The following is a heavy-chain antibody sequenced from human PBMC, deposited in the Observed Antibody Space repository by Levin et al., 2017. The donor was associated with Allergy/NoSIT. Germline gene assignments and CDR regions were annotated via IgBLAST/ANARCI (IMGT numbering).Heavy chain of an antibody. V-gene: IGHV5-51*01. Sequence: GESLKISCKFSGFSFTGYWIAWVRQMPGKGLEWMGVIYPDDSDTRYSPSFQGQVTISADKSISTAYLQWSSLKASDTAKYYLARHPAIYYGSGRSFYFYGMDVWGQGTTVTVSS. CDR2: IYPDDSDT. CDR3: ARHPAIYYGSGRSFYFYGMDV. CDR1: GFSFTGYW. D-gene: IGHD3-10*01. J-gene: IGHJ6*02.